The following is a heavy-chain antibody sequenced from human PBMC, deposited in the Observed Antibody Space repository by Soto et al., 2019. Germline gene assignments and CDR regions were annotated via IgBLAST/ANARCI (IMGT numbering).Heavy chain of an antibody. CDR2: IKQDGGEE. V-gene: IGHV3-7*01. Sequence: EVQLVESGGGLVQPGGSLRLSCAASGFTFSDYSMGWVRQSPGKGLEGVANIKQDGGEEDYVDSVKGRLTISRDNAKNSLYLQMNSLRVEDTAVYYCARVYYESRGPTKYRAFDLWGQGTKVTVSS. CDR1: GFTFSDYS. CDR3: ARVYYESRGPTKYRAFDL. D-gene: IGHD3-22*01. J-gene: IGHJ3*01.